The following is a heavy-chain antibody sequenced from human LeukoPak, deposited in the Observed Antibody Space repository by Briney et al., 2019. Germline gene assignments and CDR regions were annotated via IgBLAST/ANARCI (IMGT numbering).Heavy chain of an antibody. CDR1: GGTFTSYA. J-gene: IGHJ4*02. D-gene: IGHD1-26*01. Sequence: SVKVSCKASGGTFTSYAISWVRQAPGQGLEWMGRIIPIFGTANYAQKFQGRVTITTDKSTSTAYMELSSLRSEDTAVYYCARAGGSYVAYDYWGQGTLVTVSS. CDR3: ARAGGSYVAYDY. CDR2: IIPIFGTA. V-gene: IGHV1-69*05.